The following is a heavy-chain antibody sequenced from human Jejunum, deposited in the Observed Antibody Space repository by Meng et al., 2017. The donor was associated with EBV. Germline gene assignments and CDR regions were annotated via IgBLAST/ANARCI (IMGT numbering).Heavy chain of an antibody. Sequence: QLQLVRSGAAVKEPGASVKVSCKASGYTFTNYGVSWVRQAPGQGLEWMGWISAYNGNTDYAQKLQGRVTMTTDTPTSTAYMELRSLRSDDTAVYYCTILSHCDGGICYSYDYWGQGTLVTVSS. CDR3: TILSHCDGGICYSYDY. CDR2: ISAYNGNT. CDR1: GYTFTNYG. J-gene: IGHJ4*02. V-gene: IGHV1-18*01. D-gene: IGHD2-15*01.